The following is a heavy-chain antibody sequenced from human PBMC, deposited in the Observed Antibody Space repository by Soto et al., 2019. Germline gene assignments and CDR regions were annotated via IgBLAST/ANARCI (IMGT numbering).Heavy chain of an antibody. V-gene: IGHV3-23*01. CDR1: GLSSRSHA. Sequence: EVQLLESGGGLVRPGGSLTISCVVSGLSSRSHAMYWVRQAPGRGLEWVAVISGGGYTAYYPDSVRGRFIISRDNSKNPVYLQIGHLRVDATAVYYGAEAKGVATIKSNFDYWGQGTLVTVAS. D-gene: IGHD5-12*01. CDR2: ISGGGYTA. CDR3: AEAKGVATIKSNFDY. J-gene: IGHJ4*02.